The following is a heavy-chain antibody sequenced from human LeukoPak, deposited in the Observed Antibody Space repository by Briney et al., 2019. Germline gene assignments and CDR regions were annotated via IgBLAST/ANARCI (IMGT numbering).Heavy chain of an antibody. D-gene: IGHD4-17*01. J-gene: IGHJ4*02. CDR1: GLAFSSHA. CDR3: ATRPPSETYYGVLDY. Sequence: GGSLRLSCEGSGLAFSSHAMTWVRQAPGKGLEWVSGITSSGGRTYYAEAVKGRFTISRDNSNQRLYLQMNSLRAEDTAVYYCATRPPSETYYGVLDYWGQGTLVTVSS. CDR2: ITSSGGRT. V-gene: IGHV3-23*01.